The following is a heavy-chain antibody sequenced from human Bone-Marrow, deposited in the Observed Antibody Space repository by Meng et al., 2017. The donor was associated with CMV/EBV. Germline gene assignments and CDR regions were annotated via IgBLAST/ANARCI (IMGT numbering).Heavy chain of an antibody. CDR1: GFTFSSYW. D-gene: IGHD5-12*01. Sequence: LKISCAASGFTFSSYWMHWVRQAPGKGLVWVSRINSDGSSTSYADSVKGRFTISRDNAKNTLYLQMNSLRAEDTAVYYCARTRAKWLRFWTVDYFNYWGQGTLVTVSS. V-gene: IGHV3-74*01. CDR2: INSDGSST. CDR3: ARTRAKWLRFWTVDYFNY. J-gene: IGHJ4*02.